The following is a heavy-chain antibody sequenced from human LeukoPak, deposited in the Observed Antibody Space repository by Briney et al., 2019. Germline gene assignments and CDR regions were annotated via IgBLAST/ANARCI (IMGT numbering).Heavy chain of an antibody. D-gene: IGHD2-21*02. Sequence: ASVKVSCKASGHTFTSYDINWVRQATGQGLEWMGWMNPNSGNTGYAQKFQGRVTMTRNTSISTAYMELSSLRSEDTAVYYCFILLFKGDWFDPWGQGTLVTVSS. CDR1: GHTFTSYD. V-gene: IGHV1-8*01. CDR2: MNPNSGNT. J-gene: IGHJ5*02. CDR3: FILLFKGDWFDP.